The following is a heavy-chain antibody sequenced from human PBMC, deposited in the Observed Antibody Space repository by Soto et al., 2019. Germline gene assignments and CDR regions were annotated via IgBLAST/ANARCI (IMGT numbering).Heavy chain of an antibody. D-gene: IGHD6-6*01. CDR1: GFTVSSNY. CDR3: ARDWRGSSSRYYYYGMDV. J-gene: IGHJ6*02. CDR2: IYSGGST. Sequence: EVQLLESGGGLVQPGGSLRLSCAASGFTVSSNYMSWVRQAPGKGLEWVSVIYSGGSTYYADSVKGRFTISRDNSKNTLYLQMNSLRAEDTAVYYCARDWRGSSSRYYYYGMDVWGQGITVSVSS. V-gene: IGHV3-53*01.